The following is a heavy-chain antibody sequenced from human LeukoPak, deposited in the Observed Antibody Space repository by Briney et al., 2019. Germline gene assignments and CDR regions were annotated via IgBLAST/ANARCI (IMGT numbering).Heavy chain of an antibody. CDR3: ARSRVSHTTVSTLLY. J-gene: IGHJ4*02. Sequence: ASVKVSCTASGYTFSSYAIAWVRQAPGQGPEWMGSISVYNGNTEYAQKLQGRVTMTTDTFTNTAYMELWNLRPDDTAVYYCARSRVSHTTVSTLLYWGQGTLVTVSS. D-gene: IGHD1-14*01. CDR2: ISVYNGNT. CDR1: GYTFSSYA. V-gene: IGHV1-18*01.